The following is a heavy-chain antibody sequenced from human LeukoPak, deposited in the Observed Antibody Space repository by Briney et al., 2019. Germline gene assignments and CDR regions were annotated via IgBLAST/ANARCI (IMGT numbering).Heavy chain of an antibody. CDR2: ISGSAGST. Sequence: LTGGSLRLSCAASGFTFSNYAMSWVRQAPGKGLEWVSAISGSAGSTYYADSVKGRFTISRDNSKSTQFLQMNSLRAEDTAVYFCAKDIVVVVAAQDAFDIWGQGTMVTVSS. V-gene: IGHV3-23*01. D-gene: IGHD2-15*01. CDR1: GFTFSNYA. CDR3: AKDIVVVVAAQDAFDI. J-gene: IGHJ3*02.